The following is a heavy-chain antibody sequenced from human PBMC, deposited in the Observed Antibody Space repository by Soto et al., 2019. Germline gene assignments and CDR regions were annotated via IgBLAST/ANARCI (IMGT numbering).Heavy chain of an antibody. CDR2: ISSSASTI. V-gene: IGHV3-48*02. D-gene: IGHD6-19*01. J-gene: IGHJ4*02. CDR3: ARPSYSSGYY. CDR1: GFTLSNFA. Sequence: EVQVVESGGGLVQPGGSLRLSCTASGFTLSNFAMNWVRQAPGKGLECVAYISSSASTIFYAESVKGRFTISRDNAKNSLYLQMNSLTDEDTGVYYWARPSYSSGYYWGQGTLVTVAS.